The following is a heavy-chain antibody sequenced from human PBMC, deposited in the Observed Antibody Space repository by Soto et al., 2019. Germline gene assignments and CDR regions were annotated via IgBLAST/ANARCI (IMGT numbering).Heavy chain of an antibody. D-gene: IGHD2-8*01. Sequence: PGKSLKISCKGSGYSFTSYWISWVRQMPGKGLEWMGRIDPSDSYTNYSPSFQGHVTISADKSISTAYLQWSSLKASDTAMYYCARSDYCTNGVCYSGMDVWGQGTAVTVSS. J-gene: IGHJ6*02. CDR3: ARSDYCTNGVCYSGMDV. CDR2: IDPSDSYT. CDR1: GYSFTSYW. V-gene: IGHV5-10-1*01.